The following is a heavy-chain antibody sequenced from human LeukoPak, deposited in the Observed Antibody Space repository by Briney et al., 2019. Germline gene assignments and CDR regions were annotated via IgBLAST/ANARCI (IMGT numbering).Heavy chain of an antibody. CDR2: IRYDGSNK. CDR1: GFTFSSYG. D-gene: IGHD1-26*01. J-gene: IGHJ4*02. CDR3: ARERQWELPNFDY. Sequence: PGGSLRLSCAASGFTFSSYGMHWVRQAPGKGLEWVAFIRYDGSNKYYADSVKGRFTISRDNSKNTLYLQMNSLRAEDTAVYYCARERQWELPNFDYWGQGTLVTVSS. V-gene: IGHV3-30*02.